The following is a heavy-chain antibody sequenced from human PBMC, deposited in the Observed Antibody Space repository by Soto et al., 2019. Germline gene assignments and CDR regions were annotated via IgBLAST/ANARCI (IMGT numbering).Heavy chain of an antibody. Sequence: QVQLVQSGAEVKKPGASVKVSCKASGYTFTSYETNWVRQATGQGLEWMGWMNPNSGDTGYAQKFQGRVTMTRNTCISTAYMELSSLRSEATAVYYCARGELLWFGELLRWGQGTLVTVSS. CDR1: GYTFTSYE. CDR2: MNPNSGDT. CDR3: ARGELLWFGELLR. V-gene: IGHV1-8*01. J-gene: IGHJ4*02. D-gene: IGHD3-10*01.